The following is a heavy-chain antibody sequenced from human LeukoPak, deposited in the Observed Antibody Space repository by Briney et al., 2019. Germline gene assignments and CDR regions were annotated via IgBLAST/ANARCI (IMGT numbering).Heavy chain of an antibody. CDR2: ISGSGGST. CDR3: AKGDTYYDFWSGYYKDYFDY. V-gene: IGHV3-23*01. CDR1: GFTFSSYA. J-gene: IGHJ4*02. Sequence: PAGSLRLSCAASGFTFSSYAMSWVRQAPGKGLEWVSAISGSGGSTYYADSVKGRFTISRDNSKNTLYLQMNSLRAEDTAVYYCAKGDTYYDFWSGYYKDYFDYWGQGTLVTVSS. D-gene: IGHD3-3*01.